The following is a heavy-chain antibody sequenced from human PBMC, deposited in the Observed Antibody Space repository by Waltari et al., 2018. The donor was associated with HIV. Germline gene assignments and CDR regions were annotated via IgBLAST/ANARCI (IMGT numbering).Heavy chain of an antibody. D-gene: IGHD3-22*01. V-gene: IGHV1-69*04. Sequence: QVLLVQSVAEVKKTRCSVKVSCTASGGTFSRSAISWVRQAAGQGLEWMGRIIPILGIANYAQKFQGRVTITAAKSTIKAYMELSSLRSEDRAVYYCATPLSGYDSSGYSYHWGQGTLVTVSS. CDR1: GGTFSRSA. CDR3: ATPLSGYDSSGYSYH. J-gene: IGHJ5*02. CDR2: IIPILGIA.